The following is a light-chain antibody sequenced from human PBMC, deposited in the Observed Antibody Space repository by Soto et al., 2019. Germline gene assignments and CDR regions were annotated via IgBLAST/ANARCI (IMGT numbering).Light chain of an antibody. V-gene: IGLV7-46*01. J-gene: IGLJ3*02. Sequence: QTVVTQEPSLTVSPGGTVTLTCGSSTGAVTSGHYPYWFQQKPGQAPRPLIYDTTNKHSWTPARFSGSLLGGKAALTLSGAQPEDEAEYYCLLSYSGAQVFGGGTKLTVL. CDR1: TGAVTSGHY. CDR3: LLSYSGAQV. CDR2: DTT.